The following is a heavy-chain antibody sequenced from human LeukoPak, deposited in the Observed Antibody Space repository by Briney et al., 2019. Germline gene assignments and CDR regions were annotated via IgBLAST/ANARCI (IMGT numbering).Heavy chain of an antibody. CDR3: ARQYSSSSNFDY. V-gene: IGHV3-66*04. CDR2: IYSGGST. Sequence: PGGSLRLSCAASGFTVSSSYMSWVRQAPGKGLEWVSVIYSGGSTYYAGSVKGRFTISRDNSKNTLYLQMNSLRAEDTAVYYCARQYSSSSNFDYWGQGTLVTVSS. D-gene: IGHD6-6*01. J-gene: IGHJ4*02. CDR1: GFTVSSSY.